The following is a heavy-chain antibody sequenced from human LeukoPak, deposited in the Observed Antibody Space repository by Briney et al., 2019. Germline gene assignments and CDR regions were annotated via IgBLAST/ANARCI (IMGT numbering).Heavy chain of an antibody. CDR3: ARVEGYDILTGLYNWFDP. J-gene: IGHJ5*02. CDR2: IYHSGST. D-gene: IGHD3-9*01. V-gene: IGHV4-38-2*02. Sequence: PSETLSLTCTVSGYSISSGYYWGWIRQPPGTGLEWIGSIYHSGSTYYNPSLKSRVTISVDTSKNQFSLKLSSVTAADTAVYYCARVEGYDILTGLYNWFDPWGQGTLVTVSS. CDR1: GYSISSGYY.